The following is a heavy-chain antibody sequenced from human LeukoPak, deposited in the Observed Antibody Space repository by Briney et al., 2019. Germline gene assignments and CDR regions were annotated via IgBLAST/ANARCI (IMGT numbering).Heavy chain of an antibody. CDR1: GYSISSGFY. V-gene: IGHV4-38-2*02. J-gene: IGHJ5*02. Sequence: SETLSLTCAVSGYSISSGFYWGWIRQTPGKGLEWIASMFHSGSTYYNPSLKTRVAISVDTSKNQFSLKLTSVTAADTAIYYCARDSGTYHTLNSWGQGTLVSVSS. D-gene: IGHD1-26*01. CDR3: ARDSGTYHTLNS. CDR2: MFHSGST.